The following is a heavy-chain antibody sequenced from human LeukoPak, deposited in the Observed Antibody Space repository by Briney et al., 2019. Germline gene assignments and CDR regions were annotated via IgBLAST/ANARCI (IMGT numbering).Heavy chain of an antibody. J-gene: IGHJ4*02. V-gene: IGHV4-61*02. CDR2: IYTSGST. CDR1: GGSISSGSYY. D-gene: IGHD6-19*01. CDR3: ARSANYGSGWTEAGY. Sequence: SSETLSLTCTVSGGSISSGSYYWSWIRQPAGKGLEWIGRIYTSGSTNYNPSLKSRVTISVDTSKNQFSLKLSSVTAADTAVYYCARSANYGSGWTEAGYWGQGTLVTVSP.